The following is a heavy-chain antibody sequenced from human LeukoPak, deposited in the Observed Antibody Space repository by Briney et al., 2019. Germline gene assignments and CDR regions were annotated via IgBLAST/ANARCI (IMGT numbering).Heavy chain of an antibody. CDR1: GGSISSYY. D-gene: IGHD5-18*01. CDR2: IYYSGST. CDR3: ARGRMGYSYGSPFDY. J-gene: IGHJ4*02. Sequence: SETLSLTCTVSGGSISSYYWSWIRQPPGKGLEWIGYIYYSGSTNYNPSLKSRVTISVDTSKNQSSLKLSSVTAADTAVYYCARGRMGYSYGSPFDYWGQGTLVTVSS. V-gene: IGHV4-59*01.